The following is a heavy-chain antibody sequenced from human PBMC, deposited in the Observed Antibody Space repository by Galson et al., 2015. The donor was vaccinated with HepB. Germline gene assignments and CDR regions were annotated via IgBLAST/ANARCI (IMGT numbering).Heavy chain of an antibody. CDR3: ARQQWFGELSAFDI. Sequence: ETLSLTCTVSGDSIGTNYWSWIRQPPGKGLEWIGYIFYSGTTNYNPSLRSRVTISLDTSKNQLSLRLSYVTAADAAVYFCARQQWFGELSAFDIWGQGTMVTVSS. CDR1: GDSIGTNY. D-gene: IGHD3-10*01. V-gene: IGHV4-59*01. J-gene: IGHJ3*02. CDR2: IFYSGTT.